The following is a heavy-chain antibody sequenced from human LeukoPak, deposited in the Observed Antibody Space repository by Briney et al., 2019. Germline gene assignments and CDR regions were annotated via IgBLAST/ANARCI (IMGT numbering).Heavy chain of an antibody. CDR2: VYHSGYT. Sequence: SETLSLTCTVSGYSISTGYYWGWIRQPPGKGPEWIGYVYHSGYTYYNPSLESRVTISVDTSKNQFSLNLSSVIAADTAVYYCARAQWEQPFDYWGQGTLVTVSS. D-gene: IGHD1-26*01. J-gene: IGHJ4*02. V-gene: IGHV4-38-2*02. CDR1: GYSISTGYY. CDR3: ARAQWEQPFDY.